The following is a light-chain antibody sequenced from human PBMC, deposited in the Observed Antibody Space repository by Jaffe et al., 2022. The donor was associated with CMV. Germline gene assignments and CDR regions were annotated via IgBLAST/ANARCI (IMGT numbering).Light chain of an antibody. CDR1: RSVGSN. CDR3: QQYNNWPLFT. Sequence: TVMTQSPATLSVSLGEGATLSCRASRSVGSNLAWYQQKPGQSPRLLMHGASTRATGIPARFSGSGSGTEFTLTISSLQSEDFAVYYCQQYNNWPLFTFGPGTKVDIK. CDR2: GAS. V-gene: IGKV3-15*01. J-gene: IGKJ3*01.